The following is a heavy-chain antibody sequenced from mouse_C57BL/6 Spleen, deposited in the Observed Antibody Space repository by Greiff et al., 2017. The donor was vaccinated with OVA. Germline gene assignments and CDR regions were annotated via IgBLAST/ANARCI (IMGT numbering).Heavy chain of an antibody. CDR2: IHPNSGST. J-gene: IGHJ2*01. D-gene: IGHD1-1*01. CDR3: ARSTTVVAGDY. Sequence: QVQLQQPGAELVKPGASVKLSCKASGYTFTSYWMHWVKQRPGQGLEWIGMIHPNSGSTNYNEKFKSMATLTVDKSSSTAYMQLSSLTSEDSAVYYCARSTTVVAGDYWGQGTTLTVSS. V-gene: IGHV1-64*01. CDR1: GYTFTSYW.